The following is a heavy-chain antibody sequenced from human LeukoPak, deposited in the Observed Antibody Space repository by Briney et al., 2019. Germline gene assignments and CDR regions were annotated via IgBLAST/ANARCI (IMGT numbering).Heavy chain of an antibody. J-gene: IGHJ3*02. Sequence: GASVKVSCKASGYTFTSYGINWVRQATGQGLEWMGWMNPNSGNTGYAQKFQGRVTITRNTSISTAYMELSSLRSEDTAVYYCARGYCSSTSCTDAFDIWGQGTMVTVSS. V-gene: IGHV1-8*03. CDR3: ARGYCSSTSCTDAFDI. D-gene: IGHD2-2*01. CDR1: GYTFTSYG. CDR2: MNPNSGNT.